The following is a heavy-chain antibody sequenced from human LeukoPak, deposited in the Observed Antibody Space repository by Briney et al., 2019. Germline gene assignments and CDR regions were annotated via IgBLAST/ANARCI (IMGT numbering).Heavy chain of an antibody. V-gene: IGHV1-69*04. CDR1: GYTFTSYY. J-gene: IGHJ5*02. Sequence: SVKVSCKASGYTFTSYYMHWVRQAPGQGLEWMGRIIPIVGIANYAQKFQGRVTITADKSTSTAYMELSSLRSEDTAVYYCARDITTVAATTYWFDPWGQGTLVTVSS. D-gene: IGHD2-15*01. CDR2: IIPIVGIA. CDR3: ARDITTVAATTYWFDP.